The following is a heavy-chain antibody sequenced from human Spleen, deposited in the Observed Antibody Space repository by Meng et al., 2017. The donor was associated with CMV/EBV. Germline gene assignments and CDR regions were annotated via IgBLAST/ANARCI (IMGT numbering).Heavy chain of an antibody. CDR2: ISSSAISI. CDR1: GFTFSDYY. CDR3: ARDKRVAFDV. D-gene: IGHD1-1*01. J-gene: IGHJ3*01. V-gene: IGHV3-11*01. Sequence: GESLKISCAVSGFTFSDYYMSWIRQAPGKGLEWISYISSSAISISYADSVKGRFTISRDNAKNSLYLQMNSLRAEDTAVYYCARDKRVAFDVWGQGTMVTVSS.